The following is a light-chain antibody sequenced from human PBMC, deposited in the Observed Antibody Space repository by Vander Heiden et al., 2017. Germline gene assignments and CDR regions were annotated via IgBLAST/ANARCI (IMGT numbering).Light chain of an antibody. V-gene: IGKV3-15*01. J-gene: IGKJ4*01. Sequence: EIVMTQSPATLSVSPGERATLSCRASQTVNSNLAWYQQKPGQAPRLLIYDTSTRATGIPARFSGSGYGTEFTLTISSLQSEDFAVYYCQQYKNWPPVTFGGRTKVEIK. CDR3: QQYKNWPPVT. CDR1: QTVNSN. CDR2: DTS.